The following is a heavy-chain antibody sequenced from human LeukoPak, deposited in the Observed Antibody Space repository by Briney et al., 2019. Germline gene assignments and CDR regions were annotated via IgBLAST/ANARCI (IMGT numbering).Heavy chain of an antibody. J-gene: IGHJ6*03. CDR1: GFTFDDYA. CDR2: ISWNSGSI. CDR3: AREGDFWSGYGYYYMDV. Sequence: SLRLSCAASGFTFDDYAMHWVRPAPGKGLEWVSGISWNSGSIGYADSVKGRFTISRDNAKNSLYLQMNSLRAEDTALYHCAREGDFWSGYGYYYMDVWGKGTTVTVSS. V-gene: IGHV3-9*01. D-gene: IGHD3-3*01.